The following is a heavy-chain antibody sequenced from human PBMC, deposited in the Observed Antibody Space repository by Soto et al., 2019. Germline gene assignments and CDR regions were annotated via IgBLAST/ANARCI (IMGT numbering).Heavy chain of an antibody. J-gene: IGHJ5*02. CDR2: IFPGDSDT. V-gene: IGHV5-51*01. D-gene: IGHD1-1*01. CDR1: GYTFTNFW. CDR3: ARGLGTGMNPTNWLDP. Sequence: PGESLKISCKGSGYTFTNFWIGWVRQMPVKGLEWMGIIFPGDSDTRYSPSLRGQVTISADKSINTAYLQWSSLKASDTAIYYCARGLGTGMNPTNWLDPWGQGTLVTVSS.